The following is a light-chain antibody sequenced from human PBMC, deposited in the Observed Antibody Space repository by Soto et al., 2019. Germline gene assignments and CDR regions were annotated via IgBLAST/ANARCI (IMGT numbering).Light chain of an antibody. Sequence: EIVLTQSPGTLSLSPGERATLSCRASQSVSSSSLAWYQQRPGQAPRLLMYGAFRRATGIPDRFSGSGSGTDFTLTISRLEPGDFVVYYCQQYDSSPITFGQGTPLEIK. CDR3: QQYDSSPIT. CDR1: QSVSSSS. V-gene: IGKV3-20*01. J-gene: IGKJ5*01. CDR2: GAF.